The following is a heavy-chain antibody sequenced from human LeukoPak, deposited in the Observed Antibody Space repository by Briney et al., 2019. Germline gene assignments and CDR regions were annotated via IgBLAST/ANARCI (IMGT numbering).Heavy chain of an antibody. D-gene: IGHD6-19*01. CDR2: ISGSGGST. V-gene: IGHV3-23*01. CDR1: GFTFGDYG. Sequence: GGSLRLSCAASGFTFGDYGLSWVRQTPGKGLEWVSGISGSGGSTYFADSVQGRFDISRDNSKNTFYLQMKSLRVEDTAVYYCARREGVAVTGTPSLHYFDYWGRGTLVTVSS. CDR3: ARREGVAVTGTPSLHYFDY. J-gene: IGHJ4*02.